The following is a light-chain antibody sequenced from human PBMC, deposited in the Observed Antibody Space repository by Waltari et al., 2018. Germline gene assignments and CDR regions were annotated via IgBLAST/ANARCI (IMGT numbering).Light chain of an antibody. Sequence: DIQMTQSPSTLSASVGYRVTITCRASQSLGNWLAWYQQKPGKAPKLLLYGASNLESGVPSRFSGSGSGTEFTLTISSLQYDDFATYYCQQYNTYPLTFGGGTKVEI. J-gene: IGKJ4*01. CDR2: GAS. CDR3: QQYNTYPLT. CDR1: QSLGNW. V-gene: IGKV1-5*03.